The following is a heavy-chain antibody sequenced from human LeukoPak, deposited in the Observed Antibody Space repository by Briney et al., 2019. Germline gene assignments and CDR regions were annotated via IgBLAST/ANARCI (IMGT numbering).Heavy chain of an antibody. CDR1: GGSISSSSYY. J-gene: IGHJ6*03. CDR2: IYYSGST. Sequence: SETLSLTCTVSGGSISSSSYYWGWIRQPPGKGLEWIGSIYYSGSTYYNPSLKSRVTTSVDTSKNQFSLKLSSVTAADTAVYYCARLFRMLPLGYYYYMDVWGKGTTVTVSS. V-gene: IGHV4-39*01. D-gene: IGHD2-21*01. CDR3: ARLFRMLPLGYYYYMDV.